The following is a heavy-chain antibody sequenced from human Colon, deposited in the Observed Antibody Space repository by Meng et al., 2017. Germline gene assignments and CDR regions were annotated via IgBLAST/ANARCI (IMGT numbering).Heavy chain of an antibody. Sequence: GSLRLSCAVSGGSISSSNWWSWVRQPPGKGLEWIGEIYHSGSTNYNPSLKSRVTISVDKSKNQFSLKLSSVTAADTAVYYCARRADIVGVTATTPDAFDIWGQGTMVTVSS. J-gene: IGHJ3*02. CDR2: IYHSGST. D-gene: IGHD2-21*02. V-gene: IGHV4-4*02. CDR1: GGSISSSNW. CDR3: ARRADIVGVTATTPDAFDI.